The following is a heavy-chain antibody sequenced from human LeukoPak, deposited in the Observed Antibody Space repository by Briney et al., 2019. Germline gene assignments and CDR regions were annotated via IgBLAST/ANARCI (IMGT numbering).Heavy chain of an antibody. V-gene: IGHV3-7*03. D-gene: IGHD6-19*01. CDR2: IKQDGSDR. Sequence: GGSLRLSCAASGFTFRNYWMSWVRQAPGTGLEWVANIKQDGSDRNYVTSVRGRFTISRDNAESSLYLQMNSLRAEDTALYYCVRNLAVAGTCFDSWGQGTLVTVSS. CDR3: VRNLAVAGTCFDS. CDR1: GFTFRNYW. J-gene: IGHJ4*02.